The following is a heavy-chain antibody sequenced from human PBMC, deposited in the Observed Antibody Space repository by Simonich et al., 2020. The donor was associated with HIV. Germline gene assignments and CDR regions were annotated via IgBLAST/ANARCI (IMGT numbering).Heavy chain of an antibody. Sequence: QVQLVESGGGVVQPGRSLRLSCAASRCTFSNYGMHWVCQAPGKGLEGLAVIWYDGSNKYYADSVKCRFTISRDNSKNTLYLQMNSLRAEDTAVYYCVRDRLGAGNYHYFDYWGQGTLVTVSS. CDR2: IWYDGSNK. CDR1: RCTFSNYG. CDR3: VRDRLGAGNYHYFDY. D-gene: IGHD1-7*01. J-gene: IGHJ4*02. V-gene: IGHV3-33*01.